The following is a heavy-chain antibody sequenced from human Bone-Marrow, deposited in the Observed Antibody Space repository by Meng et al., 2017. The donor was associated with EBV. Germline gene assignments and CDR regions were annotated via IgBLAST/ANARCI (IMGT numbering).Heavy chain of an antibody. J-gene: IGHJ2*01. V-gene: IGHV4-34*01. CDR1: GGSFSGYY. Sequence: GQLQQWGAGLLKPSETLSLTCAVYGGSFSGYYWSWIRQPPGKGLEWIGEINHSGSTNYSPSLKSRVTISVDTSKNQFSLKLSSVTAADTAVYYCARSAKGYFGLWGRGTLVTVSS. CDR2: INHSGST. CDR3: ARSAKGYFGL.